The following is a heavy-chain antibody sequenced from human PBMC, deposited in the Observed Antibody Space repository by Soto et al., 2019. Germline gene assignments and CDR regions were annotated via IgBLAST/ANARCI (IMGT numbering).Heavy chain of an antibody. V-gene: IGHV3-30*18. CDR2: ISYDGSNK. Sequence: PGGSLRLSCAGSGFTFSSYGVHWVRQAPGKGLEWVAVISYDGSNKNYADSVKGRFTISRDNSKYTLYLQMNSLRAEDTAVYYCAKQVATGTALYDYWGQGSLVTVSS. D-gene: IGHD6-13*01. CDR3: AKQVATGTALYDY. J-gene: IGHJ4*02. CDR1: GFTFSSYG.